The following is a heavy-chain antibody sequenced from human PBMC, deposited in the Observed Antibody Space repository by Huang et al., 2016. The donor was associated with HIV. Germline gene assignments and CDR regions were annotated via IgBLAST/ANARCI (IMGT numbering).Heavy chain of an antibody. CDR3: VRDRTVGYDVLTGYWGAV. D-gene: IGHD3-9*01. Sequence: QVHLMQSGAEVRKPGASVNVSCKTSGYTFTSYYIHWVRQAPGQGPEWMGILNPTGGHTTYAEKLQGRVTMTRDTSASTVFMYLSSLRFEDTAIYYCVRDRTVGYDVLTGYWGAVWGQGTSVIVSS. J-gene: IGHJ6*02. CDR1: GYTFTSYY. V-gene: IGHV1-46*04. CDR2: LNPTGGHT.